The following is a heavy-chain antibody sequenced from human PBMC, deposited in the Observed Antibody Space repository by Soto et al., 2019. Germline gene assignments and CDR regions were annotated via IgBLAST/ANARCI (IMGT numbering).Heavy chain of an antibody. CDR2: ISYDGSNK. J-gene: IGHJ4*02. Sequence: QVQLVESGGGVVQPGRSLRLSCAASGFTFSSYAMHWVRQAPGKGLEWVAVISYDGSNKYYADSVKGRFTISRDNSKNTVDLQMNSLRAEDTAVYYCARAYEGDYFDYWGQGTLVTVSS. CDR1: GFTFSSYA. CDR3: ARAYEGDYFDY. D-gene: IGHD3-16*01. V-gene: IGHV3-30-3*01.